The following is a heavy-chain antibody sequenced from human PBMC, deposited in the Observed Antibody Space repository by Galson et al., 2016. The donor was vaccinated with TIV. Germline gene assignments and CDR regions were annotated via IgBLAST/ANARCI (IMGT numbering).Heavy chain of an antibody. CDR1: GYIFNNYY. D-gene: IGHD6-13*01. J-gene: IGHJ4*02. V-gene: IGHV1-2*02. Sequence: SVKVSCKASGYIFNNYYMHWVRQAPGQGLEWMGWINPDSGATNYAQRFQGRVTMTGDTSISTAYMELSRLRSDDTAVYYCAGSAIPATGNMAYWGQGTLVTVSS. CDR2: INPDSGAT. CDR3: AGSAIPATGNMAY.